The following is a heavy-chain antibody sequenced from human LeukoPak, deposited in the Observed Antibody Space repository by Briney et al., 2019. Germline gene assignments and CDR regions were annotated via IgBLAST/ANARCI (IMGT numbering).Heavy chain of an antibody. CDR2: IQQNGGGK. Sequence: GGSLRLSCAASGITFDSYWMSWVRQAPGKGLEGVANIQQNGGGKHYVDSVKGRFTISRDNAKNTLYLQMNSLRAEDTAVYYCARDLSYYDFWSGYYTNYGMDVWGQGTTVTVSS. CDR3: ARDLSYYDFWSGYYTNYGMDV. D-gene: IGHD3-3*01. V-gene: IGHV3-7*01. J-gene: IGHJ6*02. CDR1: GITFDSYW.